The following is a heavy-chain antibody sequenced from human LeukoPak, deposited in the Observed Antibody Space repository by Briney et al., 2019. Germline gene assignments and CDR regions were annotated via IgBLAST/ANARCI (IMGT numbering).Heavy chain of an antibody. CDR2: IIPIFGTA. CDR3: ARDAGPVVVGPGYYYYMDV. D-gene: IGHD2-15*01. J-gene: IGHJ6*03. CDR1: GGTFSSYA. V-gene: IGHV1-69*05. Sequence: SVKVSXKASGGTFSSYAISWVRQAPGQGLEWMGRIIPIFGTAKYAQKFQGRVTITTDESTSTAYMELSSLSSEDTAVYYCARDAGPVVVGPGYYYYMDVWGKGTTVTVSS.